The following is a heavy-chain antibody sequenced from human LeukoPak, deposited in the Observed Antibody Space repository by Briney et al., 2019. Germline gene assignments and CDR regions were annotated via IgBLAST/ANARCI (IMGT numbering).Heavy chain of an antibody. V-gene: IGHV1-8*01. CDR3: ARVPIKASLSLMDGYTKTGGNNWFDP. J-gene: IGHJ5*02. CDR1: GYTFTSYD. D-gene: IGHD5-24*01. CDR2: MNPNSGNT. Sequence: GASVKVSCKASGYTFTSYDINWVRQATGQGLEWMGWMNPNSGNTGYAQKSQGRVTMTRNTSISTAYMELSSLRSEDTAVYYCARVPIKASLSLMDGYTKTGGNNWFDPWGQGTLVTVSS.